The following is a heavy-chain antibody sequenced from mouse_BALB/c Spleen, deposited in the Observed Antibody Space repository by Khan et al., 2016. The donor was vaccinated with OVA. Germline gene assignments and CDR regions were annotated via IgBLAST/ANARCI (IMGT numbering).Heavy chain of an antibody. D-gene: IGHD1-1*01. CDR2: ISSGSSTI. V-gene: IGHV5-17*02. Sequence: EVELVESGGGLVQPGRSRKLSCAASGFTFSGFGMHWVRQAPEKGLEWVAYISSGSSTIYYADTVKGRFTISRDNPQNTLFLQMTSRRSEDTAMYFCARPGYYYFDYWGQGTTLTVSS. J-gene: IGHJ2*01. CDR1: GFTFSGFG. CDR3: ARPGYYYFDY.